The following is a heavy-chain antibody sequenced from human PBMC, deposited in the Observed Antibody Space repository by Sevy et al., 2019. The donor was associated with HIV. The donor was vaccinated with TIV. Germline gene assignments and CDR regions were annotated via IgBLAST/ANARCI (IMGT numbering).Heavy chain of an antibody. V-gene: IGHV3-15*01. CDR3: STDPIIVLLVTDGMDV. CDR2: IKSKPDGGTT. CDR1: GFTFTYAW. Sequence: GGSLRLSCAASGFTFTYAWMSWVRQAPGKGLEWVGRIKSKPDGGTTDNAAPVKGRFTISRDDSKDTLYLQMNSLKTEDTAVYYCSTDPIIVLLVTDGMDVWGQGTTVTVSS. D-gene: IGHD2-8*02. J-gene: IGHJ6*02.